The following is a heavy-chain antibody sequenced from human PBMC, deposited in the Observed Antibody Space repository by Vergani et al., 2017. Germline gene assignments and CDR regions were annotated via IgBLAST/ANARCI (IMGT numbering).Heavy chain of an antibody. CDR1: GGSFKHYA. Sequence: QVQLVQSGAEVKKPGSSLILSCKASGGSFKHYAFSWVRQAPGQGLEWLGWIIPTFGTATYAQRFQGRVTITADESTSTAYMDLTSLRLEDTAVYYCASNTYWSGNGEDHWGQGTLITVSS. CDR2: IIPTFGTA. CDR3: ASNTYWSGNGEDH. D-gene: IGHD3-3*01. V-gene: IGHV1-69*01. J-gene: IGHJ4*02.